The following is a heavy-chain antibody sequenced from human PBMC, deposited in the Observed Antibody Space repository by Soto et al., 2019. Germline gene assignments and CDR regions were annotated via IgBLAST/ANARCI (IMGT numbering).Heavy chain of an antibody. D-gene: IGHD3-22*01. CDR2: ISYDGSNK. CDR1: GFTFSSYG. CDR3: AKTPPYDSSGYYSELDY. V-gene: IGHV3-30*18. Sequence: PGGSLRLSCAASGFTFSSYGMHWVRQAPGKGLEWVAVISYDGSNKYYADSVKGRFTISRDNSKNTLYLQMNSLRAGDTAVYYCAKTPPYDSSGYYSELDYWGQGTLVTVSS. J-gene: IGHJ4*02.